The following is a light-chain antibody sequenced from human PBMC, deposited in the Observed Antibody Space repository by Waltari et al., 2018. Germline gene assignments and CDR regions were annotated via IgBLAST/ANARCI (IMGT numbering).Light chain of an antibody. CDR3: QQYHFYSS. J-gene: IGKJ2*03. CDR1: QSATSW. V-gene: IGKV1-5*03. Sequence: DIQTTQSPSTMSASVGDRVTITCRASQSATSWLAWYQQKPGKAPKLLIYKASTLERGVPSRFSGSGSGTEFTLTISSLQPDDFATYYCQQYHFYSSFGQGTKLEIK. CDR2: KAS.